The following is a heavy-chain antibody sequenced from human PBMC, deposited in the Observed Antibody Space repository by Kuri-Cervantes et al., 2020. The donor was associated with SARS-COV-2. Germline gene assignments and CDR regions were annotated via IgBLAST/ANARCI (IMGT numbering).Heavy chain of an antibody. V-gene: IGHV1-24*01. J-gene: IGHJ4*02. CDR1: GYTLTELS. Sequence: ASVKVSCKVSGYTLTELSMHWVRQAPGKGLEWMGGFDPEDGETIYAQKFQGRVTMTEDTSTDTAYMELSSLRSEDTAVYYCATVHTLYYAHYFDYRGQGTLVTVSS. CDR2: FDPEDGET. CDR3: ATVHTLYYAHYFDY. D-gene: IGHD2-2*01.